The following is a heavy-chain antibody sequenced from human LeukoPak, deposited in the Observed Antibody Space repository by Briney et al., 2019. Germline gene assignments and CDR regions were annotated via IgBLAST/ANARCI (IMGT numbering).Heavy chain of an antibody. D-gene: IGHD3-22*01. V-gene: IGHV1-69*13. Sequence: GASVKVSCKASGGTFSSYAISWVRQAPGQGLEWMGGIIPIFGTANYAQKFQGRVTITADESTSTAYMELSSLRSEDTAVYYCARRGIVVAGLGYWGQGTLVTVSS. J-gene: IGHJ4*02. CDR1: GGTFSSYA. CDR3: ARRGIVVAGLGY. CDR2: IIPIFGTA.